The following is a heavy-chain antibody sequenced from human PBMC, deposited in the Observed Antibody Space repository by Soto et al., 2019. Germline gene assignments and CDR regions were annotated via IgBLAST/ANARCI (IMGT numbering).Heavy chain of an antibody. CDR1: GFTFSSFA. D-gene: IGHD3-9*01. Sequence: EVQLLESGGGLVQPGGSLRLSCAASGFTFSSFAMSWVRQAPGEGLEWVSAVSRSGDNTYYADSVKGRFAISRDNSKNSLYLQMNSLRAEDTAVYYCAKDFGHYYILSGCTTFGYWGQGTLVTVSS. CDR2: VSRSGDNT. J-gene: IGHJ4*02. CDR3: AKDFGHYYILSGCTTFGY. V-gene: IGHV3-23*01.